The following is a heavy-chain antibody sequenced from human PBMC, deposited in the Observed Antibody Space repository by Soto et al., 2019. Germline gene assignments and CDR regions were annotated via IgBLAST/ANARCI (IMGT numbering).Heavy chain of an antibody. CDR1: GGTFSSYA. V-gene: IGHV1-69*13. J-gene: IGHJ4*02. CDR2: IIPIFGTA. CDR3: ARMSTMATTKGDY. Sequence: ASVKVSCKASGGTFSSYAISWVRQAPGQGLEWMGGIIPIFGTANYAQKFQGRVTITADESTSTAYMELSSLRSEDTAVYYCARMSTMATTKGDYWGQGPLVTVSS. D-gene: IGHD1-1*01.